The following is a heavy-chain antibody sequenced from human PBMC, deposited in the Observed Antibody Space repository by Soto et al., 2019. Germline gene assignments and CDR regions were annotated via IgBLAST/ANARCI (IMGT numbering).Heavy chain of an antibody. CDR3: ARSGDNYNVLDY. CDR2: SSNSGTFT. J-gene: IGHJ4*02. CDR1: GFTLSGHY. V-gene: IGHV3-11*03. Sequence: PGGSLRLSCAASGFTLSGHYMSWIRQAPGKGLEWVSFSSNSGTFTKYADSVKGRFTISRDNAKNSLYLQINSLRGEDTAIYFCARSGDNYNVLDYWGPGTPVTVFS. D-gene: IGHD3-10*02.